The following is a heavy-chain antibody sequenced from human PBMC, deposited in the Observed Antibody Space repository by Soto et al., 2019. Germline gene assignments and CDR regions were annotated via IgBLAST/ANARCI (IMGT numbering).Heavy chain of an antibody. CDR2: VYHSGGV. V-gene: IGHV4-59*01. J-gene: IGHJ5*02. D-gene: IGHD3-10*01. CDR3: ARRLNLGSFDH. CDR1: GVSLTGYH. Sequence: SETLSLTCNVSGVSLTGYHWNWIRQPPGKTLEWIGFVYHSGGVSYNPSLKGRASISVDRSKNQFSLRLSSVTASDTAVYYCARRLNLGSFDHWGQGTLVTVSS.